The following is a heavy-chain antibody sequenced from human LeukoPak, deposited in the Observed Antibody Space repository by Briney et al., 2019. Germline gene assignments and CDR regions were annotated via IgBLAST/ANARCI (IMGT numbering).Heavy chain of an antibody. D-gene: IGHD6-19*01. CDR3: ARIAVAGP. J-gene: IGHJ5*02. V-gene: IGHV1-69*13. CDR1: GGTFSTYV. CDR2: IIPTFGTA. Sequence: ASVKVSCKASGGTFSTYVMSWVRQAPGQGLEWMGGIIPTFGTANYAQKFQGRVTITADESTSTAYKELSSLRSEDTAVYYCARIAVAGPWGQGTLVTVSS.